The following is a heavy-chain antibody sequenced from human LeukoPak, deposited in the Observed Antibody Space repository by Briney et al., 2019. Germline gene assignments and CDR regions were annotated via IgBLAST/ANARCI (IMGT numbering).Heavy chain of an antibody. J-gene: IGHJ4*02. V-gene: IGHV4-34*01. CDR1: GGSFSGYY. Sequence: SETRSLTCAVYGGSFSGYYWSWIRQPPGKGLEWIGEINHSGSTNYNPSLKSRVTISVDTSKNQFSLKLSSVTAADTAVYYCARGITMVRGVPSKYYFDYWGQGTLVTVSS. D-gene: IGHD3-10*01. CDR3: ARGITMVRGVPSKYYFDY. CDR2: INHSGST.